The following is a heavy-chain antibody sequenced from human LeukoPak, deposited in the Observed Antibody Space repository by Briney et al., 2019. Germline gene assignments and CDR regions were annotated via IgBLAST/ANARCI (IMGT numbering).Heavy chain of an antibody. V-gene: IGHV1-2*02. CDR3: ASPGYSSSGNWFDP. Sequence: ASVKVSCKASGYTFTGYYMHWERQAPGQGLEWMGWINPNSGGTNYAQKFQGRVTMTRDTSISTAYMELSRLRSDDTAVYYCASPGYSSSGNWFDPWGQGTLVTVSS. D-gene: IGHD6-6*01. J-gene: IGHJ5*02. CDR1: GYTFTGYY. CDR2: INPNSGGT.